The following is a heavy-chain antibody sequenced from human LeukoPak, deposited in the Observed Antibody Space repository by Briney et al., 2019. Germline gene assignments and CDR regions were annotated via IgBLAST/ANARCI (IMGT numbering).Heavy chain of an antibody. CDR1: GFTFSSYG. CDR2: ITSYRRDT. Sequence: GGSLRLSCAASGFTFSSYGMHWVRQAPGKGLEWVSSITSYRRDTYYADSVKGRFTISRDNSKSTLSLQMNSLRAEDTAVYYCAKDDRWLQFCCWGQGTLVTVSA. D-gene: IGHD5-24*01. J-gene: IGHJ4*02. V-gene: IGHV3-23*01. CDR3: AKDDRWLQFCC.